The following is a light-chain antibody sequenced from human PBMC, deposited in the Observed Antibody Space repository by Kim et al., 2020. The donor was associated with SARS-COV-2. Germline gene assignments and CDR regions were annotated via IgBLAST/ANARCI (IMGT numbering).Light chain of an antibody. J-gene: IGKJ4*01. V-gene: IGKV3-20*01. CDR2: GAS. Sequence: EIVLTQSPGNLSVSPGERATLSCRASQSINSRFLAWYQQRPGQAPRLLIYGASSRATGIPDRFSGSGSGTDFTLTITRLEPEDVAVYFCQHYDNSPLTFGGGTKVDIK. CDR3: QHYDNSPLT. CDR1: QSINSRF.